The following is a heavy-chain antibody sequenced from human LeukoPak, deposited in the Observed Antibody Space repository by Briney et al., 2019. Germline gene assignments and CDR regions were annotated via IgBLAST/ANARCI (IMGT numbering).Heavy chain of an antibody. J-gene: IGHJ5*02. Sequence: PSETLSLTCAVYGGSFSGYYWSWIRQPPGEGLEWIGEINHSGSTNYNPSLKSRVTISVDTSKNQLSLKLSSVTAADTAVYYCARARIIRVVVPAATARRGWFDPWGQGTLVTVSS. CDR3: ARARIIRVVVPAATARRGWFDP. CDR2: INHSGST. D-gene: IGHD2-2*01. V-gene: IGHV4-34*01. CDR1: GGSFSGYY.